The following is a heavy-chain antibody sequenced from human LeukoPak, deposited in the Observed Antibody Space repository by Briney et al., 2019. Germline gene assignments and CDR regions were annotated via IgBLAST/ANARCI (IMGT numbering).Heavy chain of an antibody. CDR1: GGSIRSSSYY. CDR2: IYYGGNT. V-gene: IGHV4-39*01. Sequence: SETLSLTCTVSGGSIRSSSYYWGWIRQPPGKGLEWIGSIYYGGNTYYNPSLKSRVTISVDTSKNQLSLKLSSVTAADTAVYYCARHGSSGHYNAFDIWGQGTMVTVSS. CDR3: ARHGSSGHYNAFDI. D-gene: IGHD3-22*01. J-gene: IGHJ3*02.